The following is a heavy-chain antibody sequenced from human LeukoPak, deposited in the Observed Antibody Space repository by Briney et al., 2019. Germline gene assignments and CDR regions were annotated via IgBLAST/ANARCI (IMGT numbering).Heavy chain of an antibody. CDR1: RFSFSSYS. V-gene: IGHV3-21*01. J-gene: IGHJ3*02. CDR3: ARGAGGYDWNDAFDI. CDR2: ITSSSSFI. Sequence: PGGSLRLSCAASRFSFSSYSMNWVRQAPGEWLEWVSSITSSSSFIYYADSVKGRFTISRDNARNSLYLQMNSLRAEDTAVYYCARGAGGYDWNDAFDIWGQGTMVTVSS. D-gene: IGHD5-12*01.